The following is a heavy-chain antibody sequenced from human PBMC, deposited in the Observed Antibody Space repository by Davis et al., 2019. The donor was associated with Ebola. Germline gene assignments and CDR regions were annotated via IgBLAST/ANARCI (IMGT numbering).Heavy chain of an antibody. CDR1: GYTFTSYA. V-gene: IGHV1-18*01. D-gene: IGHD3-9*01. CDR3: ARGATGSWFDP. J-gene: IGHJ5*02. Sequence: ASVKVSCKASGYTFTSYAMHWVRQAPGQRLEWMGWISAYNGNTNYAQKLQGRVTMTTDTSTSTAYMELRSLRSDDTAVYYCARGATGSWFDPWGQGTLVTVSS. CDR2: ISAYNGNT.